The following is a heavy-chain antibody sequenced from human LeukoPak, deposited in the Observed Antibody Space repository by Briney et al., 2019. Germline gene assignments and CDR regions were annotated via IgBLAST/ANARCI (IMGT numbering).Heavy chain of an antibody. D-gene: IGHD3-22*01. J-gene: IGHJ4*02. CDR3: ARAGHNSDSGGYDY. CDR2: INPNIGDT. CDR1: GYTFIDHY. Sequence: SVKVSFKASGYTFIDHYIHWVRQARGQGLEAMGWINPNIGDTNYAQKFQGRVTMTRDTSSSTAYMELSRLRSDDTAVYYCARAGHNSDSGGYDYWGQGTLVTVSS. V-gene: IGHV1-2*02.